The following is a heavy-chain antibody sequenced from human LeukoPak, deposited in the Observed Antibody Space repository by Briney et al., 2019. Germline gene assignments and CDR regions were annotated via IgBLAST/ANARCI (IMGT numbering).Heavy chain of an antibody. Sequence: GRSLRLSCAASGFTFSSYAMHWVRQAPGKGLEWVAVISYDGSNKYYADSVKGRFTISRDNSKNTLYLQMNSLRAEDTAVYYCAKDFGGDIVVVPAAFDYWGQGTLVTVSS. D-gene: IGHD2-2*01. CDR1: GFTFSSYA. CDR2: ISYDGSNK. CDR3: AKDFGGDIVVVPAAFDY. V-gene: IGHV3-30*04. J-gene: IGHJ4*02.